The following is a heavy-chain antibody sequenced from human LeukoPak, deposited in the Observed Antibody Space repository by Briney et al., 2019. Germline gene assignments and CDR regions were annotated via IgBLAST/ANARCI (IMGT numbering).Heavy chain of an antibody. Sequence: PSETLSLTCAVYGGSFSGYYWSWIRQPPGKGLEWIGEINHSGSTNYNPSLKSRVTISVDTSKNQFSLKLSSVTAADTAVYYCARGVTYYDFWSGYSRPYYFDYWGQGTLVTVSS. CDR1: GGSFSGYY. CDR3: ARGVTYYDFWSGYSRPYYFDY. V-gene: IGHV4-34*01. CDR2: INHSGST. D-gene: IGHD3-3*01. J-gene: IGHJ4*02.